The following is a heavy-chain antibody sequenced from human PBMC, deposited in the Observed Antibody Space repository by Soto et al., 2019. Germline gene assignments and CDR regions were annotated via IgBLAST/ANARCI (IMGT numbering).Heavy chain of an antibody. CDR2: ISYDGSNK. D-gene: IGHD3-10*01. J-gene: IGHJ5*02. CDR3: ARDYYGSGSYFARFDP. CDR1: GFTFSSYA. V-gene: IGHV3-30-3*01. Sequence: GSLRLSCAASGFTFSSYAMHWVRQAPGKGLEWVAVISYDGSNKYYADSVKGRFTISRDNSKNTLYLQMNSLRAEDTAVYNCARDYYGSGSYFARFDPWGQGTLVTVSS.